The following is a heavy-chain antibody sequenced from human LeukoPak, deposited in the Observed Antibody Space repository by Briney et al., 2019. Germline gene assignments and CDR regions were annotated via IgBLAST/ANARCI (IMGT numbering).Heavy chain of an antibody. D-gene: IGHD5-18*01. Sequence: SETLSLTCAVYGGSFSGYYWSWIRQPPGRGLEWIGEINHSGSTNYNPSLKSRVTISVDTSKNQFSLKLSSVTAADTAVYYCARGPRGYSYSYGPAYYYMDVWGKGTTVTVSS. CDR1: GGSFSGYY. J-gene: IGHJ6*03. CDR2: INHSGST. CDR3: ARGPRGYSYSYGPAYYYMDV. V-gene: IGHV4-34*01.